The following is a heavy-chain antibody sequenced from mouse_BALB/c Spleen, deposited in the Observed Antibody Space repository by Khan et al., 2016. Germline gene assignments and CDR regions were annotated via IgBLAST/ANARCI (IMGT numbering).Heavy chain of an antibody. D-gene: IGHD2-2*01. V-gene: IGHV3-1*02. J-gene: IGHJ2*01. CDR2: IHYSGST. Sequence: EVQLQESGPDLVKPSQSLSLTCTVTGYSIISGYSWHWIRQFPGNKLEWMAYIHYSGSTNYNPSLKSRISLTRDTSKNRFILKLNSVTTEDTATYDCAGVTTGDYLDYWGQGTTLTVSS. CDR1: GYSIISGYS. CDR3: AGVTTGDYLDY.